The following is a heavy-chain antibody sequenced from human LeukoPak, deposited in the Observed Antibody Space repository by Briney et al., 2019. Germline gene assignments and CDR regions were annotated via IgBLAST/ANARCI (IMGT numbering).Heavy chain of an antibody. CDR2: IDPNRGGT. CDR3: AREGVQRRIVGATTWYFDL. J-gene: IGHJ2*01. V-gene: IGHV1-2*07. D-gene: IGHD1-26*01. CDR1: RYTFTDYN. Sequence: ASVKVSCKASRYTFTDYNMHWVRQAPGQGPEWMGWIDPNRGGTNYAHRFQGRVTITRDTSISTVYMELNNLRSDDTAVYYCAREGVQRRIVGATTWYFDLWGRGTLVTVSS.